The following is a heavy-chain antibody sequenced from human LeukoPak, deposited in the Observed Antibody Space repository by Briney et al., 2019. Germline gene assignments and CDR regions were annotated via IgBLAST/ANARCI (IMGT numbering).Heavy chain of an antibody. D-gene: IGHD3-10*01. J-gene: IGHJ4*02. CDR3: ARARSGHSVDY. V-gene: IGHV3-21*01. Sequence: GGSLRLSCAASGFTFSNYAMTWVRQAPGMGLEWVSSISSNSNYIYYAESVTGRFTISRDNAKNSLFLQMNSLRAEDTAVYYCARARSGHSVDYWGQGTLVTVSS. CDR2: ISSNSNYI. CDR1: GFTFSNYA.